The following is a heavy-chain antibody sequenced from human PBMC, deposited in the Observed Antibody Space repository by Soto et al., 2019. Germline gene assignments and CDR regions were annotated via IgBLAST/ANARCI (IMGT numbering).Heavy chain of an antibody. CDR1: GGTFSSYA. CDR3: ARVDTAISHPRDYGMDV. J-gene: IGHJ6*02. Sequence: QVQLVQSGAEVKKPGSSVKVSCKASGGTFSSYAISWVRQAPGQGLEWMGGIIPIFGTANYAQKFQGRVTITADESTSTAYMELSSLRSEDTAVYYCARVDTAISHPRDYGMDVWGQGTTVTVSS. CDR2: IIPIFGTA. D-gene: IGHD5-18*01. V-gene: IGHV1-69*12.